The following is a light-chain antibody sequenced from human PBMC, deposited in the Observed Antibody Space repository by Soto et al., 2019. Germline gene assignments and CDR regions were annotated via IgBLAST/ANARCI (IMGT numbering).Light chain of an antibody. Sequence: PGERATLSCRASQSVSSYLAWYQQKPGQAPRLLIYDASNRATGIPARFSGSGSGTDFTLTISSLEPEDFAVYYCQQRSHWPPITFGQGTRLEIK. CDR2: DAS. J-gene: IGKJ5*01. V-gene: IGKV3-11*01. CDR3: QQRSHWPPIT. CDR1: QSVSSY.